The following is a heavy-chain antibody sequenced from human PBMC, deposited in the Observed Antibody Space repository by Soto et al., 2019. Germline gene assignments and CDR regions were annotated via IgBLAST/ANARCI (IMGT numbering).Heavy chain of an antibody. CDR1: GFTVSSND. D-gene: IGHD3-22*01. CDR3: ARDADTMIVVGRFGAFDI. J-gene: IGHJ3*02. Sequence: PGGSLRLSCAASGFTVSSNDMSWVRQAPGKGLEWVSVIYSGGSTYYADSVKGRFTISRDNSKNTLYLQMNSLRAEDTAVYYCARDADTMIVVGRFGAFDIRGQGTMVTVTS. V-gene: IGHV3-53*01. CDR2: IYSGGST.